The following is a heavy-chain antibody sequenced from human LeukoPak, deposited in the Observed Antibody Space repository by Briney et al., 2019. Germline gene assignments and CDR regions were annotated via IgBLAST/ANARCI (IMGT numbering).Heavy chain of an antibody. CDR2: ISSSGSTI. J-gene: IGHJ6*03. V-gene: IGHV3-48*04. CDR3: ARTSVEMATKYYYYYMDV. Sequence: PGGSLRLSCAASGFTFSSYSMNWVRQAPGKGLEWVSYISSSGSTIYYADSVKGRFTISRDNAKNSLYLQMNSLRAEDTAVYYCARTSVEMATKYYYYYMDVWGKGTTVTVSS. CDR1: GFTFSSYS. D-gene: IGHD5-24*01.